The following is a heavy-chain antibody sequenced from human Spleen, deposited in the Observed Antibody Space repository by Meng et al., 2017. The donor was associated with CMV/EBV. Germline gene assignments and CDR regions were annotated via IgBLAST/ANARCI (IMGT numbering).Heavy chain of an antibody. CDR2: ISSRSNFI. CDR1: GFNFNSYN. Sequence: GGSLRLSCEASGFNFNSYNMHWVRQAPGKGLEWLSSISSRSNFIKYADAVKGRFTISRDNAKKSIYLQMNSLRDEDAAVYYCARDPGRQGVDYWGQGTLVTVSS. CDR3: ARDPGRQGVDY. V-gene: IGHV3-21*01. J-gene: IGHJ4*02.